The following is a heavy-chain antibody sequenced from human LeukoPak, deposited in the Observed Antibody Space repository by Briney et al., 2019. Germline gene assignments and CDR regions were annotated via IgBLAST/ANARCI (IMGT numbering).Heavy chain of an antibody. D-gene: IGHD5-18*01. CDR3: AKDRSVYSYGLFDY. CDR1: GFTFDDYA. Sequence: GRSLRLSCAASGFTFDDYAMHWVRQAPGKGLEWVSGISWNSGSIGYADSVKGRFTISRDNAKNSLYLQMNSLRAEDTALYYCAKDRSVYSYGLFDYWGQGTLVTVSS. CDR2: ISWNSGSI. J-gene: IGHJ4*02. V-gene: IGHV3-9*01.